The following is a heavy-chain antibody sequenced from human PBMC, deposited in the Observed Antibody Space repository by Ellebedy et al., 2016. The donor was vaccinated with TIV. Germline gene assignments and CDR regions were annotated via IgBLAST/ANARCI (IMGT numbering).Heavy chain of an antibody. Sequence: GGSLRLSXAASGFTFSSYAMSWVRQAPGKGLEWVSAISGSGGSTYYADSVKGRFTISRDNSKNTLYLQMNSLRAEDTAVYYCAKPHSSGWSLDYWGQGTLVTVSS. CDR3: AKPHSSGWSLDY. CDR2: ISGSGGST. D-gene: IGHD6-19*01. V-gene: IGHV3-23*01. J-gene: IGHJ4*02. CDR1: GFTFSSYA.